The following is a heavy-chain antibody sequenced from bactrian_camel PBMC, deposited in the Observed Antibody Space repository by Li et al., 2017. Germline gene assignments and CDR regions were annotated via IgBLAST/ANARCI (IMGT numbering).Heavy chain of an antibody. J-gene: IGHJ4*01. CDR1: GYRSSSTC. V-gene: IGHV3S26*01. CDR3: AAGGNPRERLIRGVPSFACDEFAY. D-gene: IGHD5*01. CDR2: LDIAGDGTT. Sequence: QLVESGGGSVQAGGSLRLSCEVSGYRSSSTCLAWFRHAPGREREGVAGLDIAGDGTTSYSSSVKGRFTVSYDNAKNTLYLEMTSLKPEDTAIYYCAAGGNPRERLIRGVPSFACDEFAYLGQGTQVTVS.